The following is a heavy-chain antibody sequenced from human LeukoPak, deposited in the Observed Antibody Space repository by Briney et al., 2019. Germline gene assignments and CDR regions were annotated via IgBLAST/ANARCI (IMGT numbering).Heavy chain of an antibody. D-gene: IGHD2-15*01. CDR1: GGSFSGYY. Sequence: PSETLSLTCAVYGGSFSGYYWSWIRQPPGKGLEWIGEINHSGSTNYNPSLKSRVTISVGTSKNQFSLKLSSVTAADTAVYYCARGPRRYCSGGSCYSYGYWGQGTLVTVSS. V-gene: IGHV4-34*01. J-gene: IGHJ4*02. CDR3: ARGPRRYCSGGSCYSYGY. CDR2: INHSGST.